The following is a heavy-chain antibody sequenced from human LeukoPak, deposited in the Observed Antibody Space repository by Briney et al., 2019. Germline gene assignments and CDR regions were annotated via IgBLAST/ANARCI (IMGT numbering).Heavy chain of an antibody. CDR3: ARALLRYCSSTSCYWFDP. Sequence: VASVKVSCKASGGTFSSYVISWVRQAPGQGLEWMGGIIPIFGTANYAQKFQGRVTITADESTSTAYMELSSLRSEDTAVYYCARALLRYCSSTSCYWFDPWGQGTPVTVSS. CDR2: IIPIFGTA. J-gene: IGHJ5*02. V-gene: IGHV1-69*13. CDR1: GGTFSSYV. D-gene: IGHD2-2*01.